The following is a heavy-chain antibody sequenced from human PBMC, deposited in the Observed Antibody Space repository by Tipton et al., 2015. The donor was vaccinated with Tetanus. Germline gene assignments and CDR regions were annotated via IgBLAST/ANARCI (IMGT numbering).Heavy chain of an antibody. Sequence: GSLRLFCAGFGFIFGTYAMSWVRQAPGKGLEWVSGISAGGGSTYYADSVEGRFTISRDNSKNKLYLQMNSLRAEDTAIYYCAISDVAVADTNWGQGTLVTVSS. J-gene: IGHJ4*02. CDR2: ISAGGGST. V-gene: IGHV3-23*01. D-gene: IGHD6-19*01. CDR3: AISDVAVADTN. CDR1: GFIFGTYA.